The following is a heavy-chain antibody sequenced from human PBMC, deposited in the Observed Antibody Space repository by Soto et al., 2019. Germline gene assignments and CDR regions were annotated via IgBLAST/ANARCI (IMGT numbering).Heavy chain of an antibody. CDR3: AGAAQPSVSPFYYYYLDV. J-gene: IGHJ6*03. Sequence: QLQLQESGPGLVKPSETLSLTCSASGGSISRRTYYWVWIRQPPGKGLEWLGSVYYGGDTNYHPPLKSRVTVSVDTCRHHFSLKLSSVTASDTSVYFCAGAAQPSVSPFYYYYLDVWGKGTTVSVSS. V-gene: IGHV4-39*02. CDR1: GGSISRRTYY. CDR2: VYYGGDT. D-gene: IGHD6-13*01.